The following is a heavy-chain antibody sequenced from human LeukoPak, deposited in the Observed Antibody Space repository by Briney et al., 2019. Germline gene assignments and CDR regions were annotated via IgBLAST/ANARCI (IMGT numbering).Heavy chain of an antibody. J-gene: IGHJ3*02. CDR3: ARGGAVGTTTVAFDI. D-gene: IGHD1-26*01. CDR2: INNDGSST. Sequence: GGSLRLSCAASGFTFSSYWMHLVRQAPGKVLVWISRINNDGSSTTYADSVKGRFTISRDNAKNTLYLQMNSLRAEDTAVYYCARGGAVGTTTVAFDIWGQGTMVTVSS. V-gene: IGHV3-74*01. CDR1: GFTFSSYW.